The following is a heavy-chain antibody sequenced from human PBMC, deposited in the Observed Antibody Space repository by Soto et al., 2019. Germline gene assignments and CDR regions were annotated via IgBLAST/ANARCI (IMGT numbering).Heavy chain of an antibody. CDR1: GGSISSYY. V-gene: IGHV4-59*01. CDR2: IYYIGST. D-gene: IGHD6-13*01. J-gene: IGHJ3*02. CDR3: AREGYSSSGYALGAVDI. Sequence: QVQLQESGPGLVKPSETLSLTCTVSGGSISSYYWSWIRQPPGKGLVWIGYIYYIGSTNYNPSLMSRSAIAVDTSKNPFSPKLSSAPASDPAVYYCAREGYSSSGYALGAVDIWGQGTMVTVSS.